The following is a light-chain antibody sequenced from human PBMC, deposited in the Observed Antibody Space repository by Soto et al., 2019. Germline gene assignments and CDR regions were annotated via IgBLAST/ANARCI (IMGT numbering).Light chain of an antibody. Sequence: EIVLTQSPATLSLSTGERATLSCRASQSVSSYLAWYQQKPGQAPRLLIYDASNRATGIPARFSGSGSGTDFTPTISSLEPEDFAVYYCQQRSNWPITFGQGTRLEI. J-gene: IGKJ5*01. CDR2: DAS. CDR3: QQRSNWPIT. CDR1: QSVSSY. V-gene: IGKV3-11*01.